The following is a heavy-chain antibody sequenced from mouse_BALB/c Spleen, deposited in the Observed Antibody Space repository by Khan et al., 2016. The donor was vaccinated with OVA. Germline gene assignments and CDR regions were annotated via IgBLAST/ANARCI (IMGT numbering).Heavy chain of an antibody. CDR2: INTYTGEP. CDR1: GYTFISFG. V-gene: IGHV9-3-1*01. J-gene: IGHJ4*01. Sequence: QIQLVQSGPELKKPGETVKISCKASGYTFISFGMNWVKQSPGKALKWMGWINTYTGEPTYADDFKGRFAFSLDTSASTAYLQINNLKNEDTATXFYARPTYFSDTLDYWGQGTSVTVSS. CDR3: ARPTYFSDTLDY. D-gene: IGHD2-10*01.